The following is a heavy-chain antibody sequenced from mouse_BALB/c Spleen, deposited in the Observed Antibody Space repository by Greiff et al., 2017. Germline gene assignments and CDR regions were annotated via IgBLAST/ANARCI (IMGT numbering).Heavy chain of an antibody. CDR2: IRNKANGYTT. CDR1: GFTFTDYY. D-gene: IGHD1-1*01. Sequence: EVMLVESGGGLVQPGGSLRLSCATSGFTFTDYYMSWVRQPPGKALEWLGFIRNKANGYTTEYSASVKGRFTISRDNSQSILYLQMNTLRAEDSATYYCARATVVAIYWYFDVWGAGTTVTVSS. V-gene: IGHV7-3*02. CDR3: ARATVVAIYWYFDV. J-gene: IGHJ1*01.